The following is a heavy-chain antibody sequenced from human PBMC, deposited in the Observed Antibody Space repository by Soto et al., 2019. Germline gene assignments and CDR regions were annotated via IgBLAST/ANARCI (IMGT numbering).Heavy chain of an antibody. Sequence: GGSLRLSCAASGFTVTNTWMSWVRQAPGKGLEWVGRIKSRTDGGITDYAAPVKGRFTISRDDSKNTLYLQMNSLKTEDTAVYYCTTDLWRIAVVVGSTGYFNPWGQGTPVTVSS. CDR2: IKSRTDGGIT. D-gene: IGHD2-15*01. CDR3: TTDLWRIAVVVGSTGYFNP. CDR1: GFTVTNTW. J-gene: IGHJ5*02. V-gene: IGHV3-15*01.